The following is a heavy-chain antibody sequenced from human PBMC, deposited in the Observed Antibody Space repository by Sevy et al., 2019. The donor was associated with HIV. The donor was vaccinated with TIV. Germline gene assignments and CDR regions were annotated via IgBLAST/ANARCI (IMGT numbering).Heavy chain of an antibody. V-gene: IGHV3-30*18. CDR3: AKDHNLWSEGGFLHH. CDR2: ISYDGNNK. J-gene: IGHJ1*01. Sequence: GGSLRLSCAASGFTFSSYAIHWVRQTPGKGLEWVEVISYDGNNKYYAYSVKGRFTVSRDNSKNTLYAQMNSLRAEDTAVYYCAKDHNLWSEGGFLHHWGQGTLVTVSS. D-gene: IGHD3-10*01. CDR1: GFTFSSYA.